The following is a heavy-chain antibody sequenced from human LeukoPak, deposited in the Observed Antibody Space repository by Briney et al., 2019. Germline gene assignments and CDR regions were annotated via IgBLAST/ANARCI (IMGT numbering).Heavy chain of an antibody. J-gene: IGHJ4*02. CDR3: ARDTYRFYDY. CDR2: IKEDGSDK. CDR1: GFAFSNYW. Sequence: PGGSLRLSCAASGFAFSNYWMGWVRQAPGKGLEWVASIKEDGSDKYYVDSVKGRFTISRDTTKNSLYLQMSSLRAEDTAVYYCARDTYRFYDYWGQGTLVTVSS. V-gene: IGHV3-7*01.